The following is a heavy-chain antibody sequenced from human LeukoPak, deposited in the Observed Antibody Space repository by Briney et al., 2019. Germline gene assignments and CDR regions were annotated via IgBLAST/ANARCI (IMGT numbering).Heavy chain of an antibody. CDR3: ARASWVSSTDAVR. CDR1: GLSFSSFA. D-gene: IGHD3-16*01. Sequence: GGSLRLSCAASGLSFSSFAMSWVRQGPARGLEWVSSIRGTGETFYADSVKGRFTLSSDSSRNTVYFQLNNLRVEDTAIYYCARASWVSSTDAVRWGQGTLVTVSS. J-gene: IGHJ4*02. CDR2: IRGTGET. V-gene: IGHV3-23*01.